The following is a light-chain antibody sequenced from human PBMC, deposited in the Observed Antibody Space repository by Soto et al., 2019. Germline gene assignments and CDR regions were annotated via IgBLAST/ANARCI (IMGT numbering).Light chain of an antibody. CDR2: EVS. Sequence: QSALTQPASVSGSPGQSITISCTGTSSDVGSYNLVSWYQQHPGKAPKVMIYEVSKRPSGVSNRFSGSKSGNTASLTISGLPAEDEADYYCCSYGGSTSYVFGPGTKVTVL. CDR3: CSYGGSTSYV. CDR1: SSDVGSYNL. V-gene: IGLV2-23*02. J-gene: IGLJ1*01.